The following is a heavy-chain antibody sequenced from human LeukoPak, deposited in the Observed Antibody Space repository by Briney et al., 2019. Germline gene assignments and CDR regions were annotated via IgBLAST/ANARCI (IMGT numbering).Heavy chain of an antibody. V-gene: IGHV4-61*02. CDR2: IYTSGST. CDR1: GGSISSGSYY. Sequence: SETLSLTCTVSGGSISSGSYYWSWIRQPAGKGLEWIGRIYTSGSTNYNPSLKSRVTISVDTSKNQFSLKLSSVTAADTAVYYCARGIVSPDYGSGSYLFDYWGQGTLVTVSS. CDR3: ARGIVSPDYGSGSYLFDY. D-gene: IGHD3-10*01. J-gene: IGHJ4*02.